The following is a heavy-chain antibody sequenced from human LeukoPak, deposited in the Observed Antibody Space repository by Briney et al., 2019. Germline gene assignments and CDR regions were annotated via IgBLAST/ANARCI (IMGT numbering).Heavy chain of an antibody. Sequence: ASVKVSCKASGYTFTSYYMHWVRQTPGQGLEWMGIINPSGGSTSYAQKFQGRVTMTRDTSTSTVYMELSSLRSEDTAVYYCARDWRCSSTSCRPSYYFDYWGQGTLVTVSS. CDR3: ARDWRCSSTSCRPSYYFDY. CDR1: GYTFTSYY. D-gene: IGHD2-2*01. J-gene: IGHJ4*02. V-gene: IGHV1-46*01. CDR2: INPSGGST.